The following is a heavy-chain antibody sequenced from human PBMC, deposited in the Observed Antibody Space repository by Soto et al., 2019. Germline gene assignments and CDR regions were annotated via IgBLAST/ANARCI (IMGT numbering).Heavy chain of an antibody. CDR3: ARDGSGFHWYFDV. Sequence: QVQLQQSGPGLVKPSQTLSLMCDISGDSVSSVTATWSWIRQSPSRGLEWLGRTYYRSKWYYDYAVAVKSRXVXTXDXXKNQLTLDLNSVTPEDTAVYFCARDGSGFHWYFDVWGRGTLVTVSS. CDR2: TYYRSKWYY. V-gene: IGHV6-1*01. J-gene: IGHJ2*01. D-gene: IGHD6-19*01. CDR1: GDSVSSVTAT.